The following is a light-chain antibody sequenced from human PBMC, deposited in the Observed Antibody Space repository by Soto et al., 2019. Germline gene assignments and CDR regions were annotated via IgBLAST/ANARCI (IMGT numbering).Light chain of an antibody. CDR2: KAS. Sequence: DIQMTQSPSTLSASVGDRVTITCRASQSISSWLAWYQQKPGKAPKLLIYKASSLKSGVPSRFNGSGSGAEFTLTISSLQPDDFATYYCQQYNTYSGTFGQGTKVDIK. CDR1: QSISSW. J-gene: IGKJ1*01. CDR3: QQYNTYSGT. V-gene: IGKV1-5*03.